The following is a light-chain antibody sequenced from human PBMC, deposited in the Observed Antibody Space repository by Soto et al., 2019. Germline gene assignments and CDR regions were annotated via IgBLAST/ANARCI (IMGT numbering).Light chain of an antibody. CDR2: GAS. J-gene: IGKJ3*01. V-gene: IGKV3-15*01. Sequence: EIVMSQSPATLSVSPGERATLSCRASQSVSGNLAWYQQKPGQAPRLLIYGASTRATGIPARFSGSGSGTEFTLTISSLQSEDFAVYYCQQYNNWPPMTFGPGTKVDVK. CDR3: QQYNNWPPMT. CDR1: QSVSGN.